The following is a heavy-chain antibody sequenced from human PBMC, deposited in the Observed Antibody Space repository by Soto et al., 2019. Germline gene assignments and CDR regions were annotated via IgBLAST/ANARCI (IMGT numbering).Heavy chain of an antibody. J-gene: IGHJ6*02. CDR2: IDPDNGNT. D-gene: IGHD5-12*01. Sequence: QVQLVQSGGEVKKPGASVKVSCKASGYTFTINGINWVRQAPGQGLEWMGWIDPDNGNTNYAQKLQGRVTMTTDTATSTADMELRSLRSDDAAVYYCARALGYSGYAGMDVWGQGTTVTVSS. CDR3: ARALGYSGYAGMDV. V-gene: IGHV1-18*01. CDR1: GYTFTING.